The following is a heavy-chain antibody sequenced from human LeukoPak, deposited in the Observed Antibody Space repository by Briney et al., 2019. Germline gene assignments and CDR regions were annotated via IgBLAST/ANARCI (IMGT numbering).Heavy chain of an antibody. Sequence: QSGGSLRLSCSASGFILRSHAMHWVRQAPGKGLEWVSAISGSGGSTYYADSVKGRFTISRDNSKNTLYLQMNSLRAEDTAVYYCANNGGHFGDAFDIWGQGTMVTVSS. D-gene: IGHD3-10*01. V-gene: IGHV3-23*01. J-gene: IGHJ3*02. CDR1: GFILRSHA. CDR2: ISGSGGST. CDR3: ANNGGHFGDAFDI.